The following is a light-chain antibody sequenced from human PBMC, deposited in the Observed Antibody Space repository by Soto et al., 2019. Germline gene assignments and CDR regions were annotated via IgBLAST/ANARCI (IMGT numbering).Light chain of an antibody. Sequence: EIVLTQSPGTLSLSPGERATLSCRASQSVSSSFLAWYQQRPGQAPRLLTYAASNTAPGIPDRFSGSGSGTDFTLTISRLEPEDFAVYYCQEYGTSRTFGQGTKV. CDR2: AAS. CDR3: QEYGTSRT. V-gene: IGKV3-20*01. J-gene: IGKJ1*01. CDR1: QSVSSSF.